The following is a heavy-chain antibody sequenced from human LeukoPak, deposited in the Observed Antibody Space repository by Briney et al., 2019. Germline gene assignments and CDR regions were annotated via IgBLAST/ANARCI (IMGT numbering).Heavy chain of an antibody. J-gene: IGHJ4*02. D-gene: IGHD3-9*01. Sequence: SETLSLTCTVPGGSIRSGRYYWRWIQQPAGKGLEWIGRIYTSGSTNYNPSLKSRVTISVDTSKSQFSRKLSSVTAADTAVYYCTRDWLARPDYWGQGTLVTVSS. CDR1: GGSIRSGRYY. CDR3: TRDWLARPDY. V-gene: IGHV4-61*02. CDR2: IYTSGST.